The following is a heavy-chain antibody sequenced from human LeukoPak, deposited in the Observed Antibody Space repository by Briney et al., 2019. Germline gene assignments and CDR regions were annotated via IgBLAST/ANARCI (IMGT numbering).Heavy chain of an antibody. CDR1: GGSISSSNW. J-gene: IGHJ3*02. V-gene: IGHV4-4*02. Sequence: SETLSLTCAVSGGSISSSNWWSWIRQPPGKGLEWIGEIYHSGSTNYNPSLKSRVTISVDKSKNQFFLKLSSVTAADTAVYYCARESDGEYARHAFDIWGQGTTVTVSS. CDR3: ARESDGEYARHAFDI. D-gene: IGHD4-17*01. CDR2: IYHSGST.